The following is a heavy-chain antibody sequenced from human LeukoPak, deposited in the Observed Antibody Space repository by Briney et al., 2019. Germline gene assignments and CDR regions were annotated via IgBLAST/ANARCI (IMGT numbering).Heavy chain of an antibody. D-gene: IGHD2-8*01. CDR1: GFTFSSYN. J-gene: IGHJ4*02. Sequence: GGSLRLSCAASGFTFSSYNMNWVRQAPGKGLEWVSSISDSTTYTYYADPVKGRFTISRDNGKNSLFLQMNSLRAEDTAVYYCATEGVVSGTSGKSLFDYWGQGTLVTVSS. CDR2: ISDSTTYT. CDR3: ATEGVVSGTSGKSLFDY. V-gene: IGHV3-21*01.